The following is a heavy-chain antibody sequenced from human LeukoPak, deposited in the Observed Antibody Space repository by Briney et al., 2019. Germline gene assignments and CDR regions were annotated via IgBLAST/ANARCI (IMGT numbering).Heavy chain of an antibody. CDR1: EFTFTTYG. CDR2: IYYDGSNI. Sequence: PGGSLRLSCAASEFTFTTYGMHWVRQAPGKGLEWVAFIYYDGSNIYYADYVKGRFTISRDISKNTLYLQMDSLRAEDTAIYHCARDWKTNSFDYWGQGTLDTVSS. V-gene: IGHV3-33*01. D-gene: IGHD1-1*01. J-gene: IGHJ4*02. CDR3: ARDWKTNSFDY.